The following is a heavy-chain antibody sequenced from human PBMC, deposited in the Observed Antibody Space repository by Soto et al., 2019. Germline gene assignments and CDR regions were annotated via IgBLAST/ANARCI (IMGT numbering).Heavy chain of an antibody. CDR3: AKTDGYEVEY. CDR1: GYSFVSYC. V-gene: IGHV5-51*01. D-gene: IGHD5-18*01. J-gene: IGHJ4*02. CDR2: IYPGDSDT. Sequence: ESLKIAYKGSGYSFVSYCIAWVRQMPGKGLEWMGSIYPGDSDTTYSPSIQGQVTISADKSSTTVYLQWNTLKASDTAMYYCAKTDGYEVEYWGQGTQVTVSS.